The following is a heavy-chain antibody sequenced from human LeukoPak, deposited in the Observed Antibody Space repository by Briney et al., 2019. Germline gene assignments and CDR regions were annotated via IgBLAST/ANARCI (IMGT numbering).Heavy chain of an antibody. CDR1: GFTFSSYG. CDR2: ISYDGSNK. J-gene: IGHJ6*02. V-gene: IGHV3-30*18. Sequence: GGSLRLSCAASGFTFSSYGMHWVRQAPGKGLEWVAVISYDGSNKYYADSVKGRFTISRDNSKNTLYLQMNSLRAEDTAVYYCAKELGYCSSTSCYPSHYYYYGMHVWGQGTTVTVSS. D-gene: IGHD2-2*01. CDR3: AKELGYCSSTSCYPSHYYYYGMHV.